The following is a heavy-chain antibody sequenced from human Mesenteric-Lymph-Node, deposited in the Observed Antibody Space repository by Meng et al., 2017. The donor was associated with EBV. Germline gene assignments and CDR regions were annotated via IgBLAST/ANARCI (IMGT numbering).Heavy chain of an antibody. CDR3: ARVNEGQWLVRGAFDY. CDR2: IYHRGST. J-gene: IGHJ4*02. Sequence: VQRRVPGPGPVNPSGTLSLPCALSCGSISTSNWWDWVRQPPGKGLEWIGEIYHRGSTNYNPSLTSRVTISVDEARNEFSLSLTSVTAADTAVYFCARVNEGQWLVRGAFDYWGQGTLVTVSS. D-gene: IGHD6-19*01. CDR1: CGSISTSNW. V-gene: IGHV4-4*02.